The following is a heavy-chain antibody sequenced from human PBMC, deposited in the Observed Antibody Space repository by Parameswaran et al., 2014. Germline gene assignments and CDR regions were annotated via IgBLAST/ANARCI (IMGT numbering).Heavy chain of an antibody. CDR2: INTNTGNP. V-gene: IGHV7-4-1*02. D-gene: IGHD6-19*01. Sequence: VRQAPGQGLEWMGWINTNTGNPTYAQGFTGRFVFSLDTSVSTAYLQISSLKAEDTAVYYCARGGSGWDSDAFDIWGQGTMVTVSS. CDR3: ARGGSGWDSDAFDI. J-gene: IGHJ3*02.